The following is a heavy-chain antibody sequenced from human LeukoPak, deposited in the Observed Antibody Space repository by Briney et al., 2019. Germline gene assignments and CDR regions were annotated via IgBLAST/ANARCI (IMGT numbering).Heavy chain of an antibody. J-gene: IGHJ4*02. V-gene: IGHV1-69*05. D-gene: IGHD1-7*01. Sequence: SVKVSCKASGCTFSSYAISWVRQAPGQGLEWMGRIIPIYGTANYAQKFQGRVTITTDASTSTAYMELRSLRSDDTAVYYCARASAGNFGDYWGQGTLVTVSS. CDR3: ARASAGNFGDY. CDR1: GCTFSSYA. CDR2: IIPIYGTA.